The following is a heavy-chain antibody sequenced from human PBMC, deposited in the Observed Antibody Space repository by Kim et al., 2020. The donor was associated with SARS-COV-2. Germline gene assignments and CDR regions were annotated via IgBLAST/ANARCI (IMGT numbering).Heavy chain of an antibody. V-gene: IGHV4-39*01. CDR3: AGAFDI. J-gene: IGHJ3*02. CDR2: VYYSGST. Sequence: SETLSLTCTVSGGSISSSNYYWSWIRQPPGKGLEWVVSVYYSGSTYYNPSLKSRVTISVDTSKNQFSLKLSSVTAADTAVYYCAGAFDIWGQGTMVTVSS. CDR1: GGSISSSNYY.